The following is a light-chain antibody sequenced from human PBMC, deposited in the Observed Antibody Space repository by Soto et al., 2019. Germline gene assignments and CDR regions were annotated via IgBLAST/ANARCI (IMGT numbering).Light chain of an antibody. CDR1: QSISSN. Sequence: DIVMTQSPATLSVSPGERATLSCRASQSISSNLAWYQQKPGQAPRLLIDGASTRATGISARFSGSGSGTEFTLTISSLQSEDLAVYYCQQYNNWPPTFGQGTRLEIK. V-gene: IGKV3-15*01. CDR3: QQYNNWPPT. CDR2: GAS. J-gene: IGKJ5*01.